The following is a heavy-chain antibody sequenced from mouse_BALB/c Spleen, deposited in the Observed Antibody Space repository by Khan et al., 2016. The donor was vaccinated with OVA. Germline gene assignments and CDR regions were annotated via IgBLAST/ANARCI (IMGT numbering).Heavy chain of an antibody. CDR3: AKQICSPDKVMDF. Sequence: QVQLKQSGPGLVAPSQSLSITCTVSGFSLADHGVSWIRQPPGKGLEWLGVIWGGGNTYYNSALKSRLSISKDNSKSQVFLKMNSLQTDDTAMYYCAKQICSPDKVMDFWGQGTSVTVSS. CDR2: IWGGGNT. V-gene: IGHV2-6-5*01. J-gene: IGHJ4*01. CDR1: GFSLADHG.